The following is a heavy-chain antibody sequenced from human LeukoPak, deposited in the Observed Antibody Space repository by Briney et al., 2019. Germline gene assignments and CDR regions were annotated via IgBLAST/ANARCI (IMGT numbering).Heavy chain of an antibody. Sequence: PGGSLRLSCAASGFTFSSYEMNWVRQAPGKGLEWVSYISSSGSTIYYADSVKGRFTISRDNAKNSLYLQMNSLRAEDTAVYYCARRLISGATHGMDVWDQGTTVTVSS. V-gene: IGHV3-48*03. CDR3: ARRLISGATHGMDV. J-gene: IGHJ6*02. D-gene: IGHD1-26*01. CDR1: GFTFSSYE. CDR2: ISSSGSTI.